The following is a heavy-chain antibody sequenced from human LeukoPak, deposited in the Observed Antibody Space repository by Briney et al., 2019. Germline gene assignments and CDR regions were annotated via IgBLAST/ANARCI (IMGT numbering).Heavy chain of an antibody. V-gene: IGHV4-61*02. CDR1: GGSISSGSYY. Sequence: SETLSLTCTVSGGSISSGSYYWGWIRQPAGKGLEWIGRIYTSGSTNYNPSLKSRVTISVDTSKDQFSLKLSSVTAADTAVYYCARFGGSYLFDGSFDYWGQGTLVTVSS. D-gene: IGHD1-26*01. J-gene: IGHJ4*02. CDR2: IYTSGST. CDR3: ARFGGSYLFDGSFDY.